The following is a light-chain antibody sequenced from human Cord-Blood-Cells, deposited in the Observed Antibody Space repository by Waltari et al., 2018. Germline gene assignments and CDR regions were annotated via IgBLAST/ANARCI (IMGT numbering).Light chain of an antibody. V-gene: IGLV1-40*01. Sequence: QSVLTQPPSVSGAPGQRVTISCTGSSSNIGAGYDVHWYQQLPGTAPKLLIYGNSHRPAGFPDRFSGSKSGTSASLASTGLQAEDEADYYCQSYDSSLGGSVFGGGTKLTIL. CDR2: GNS. CDR3: QSYDSSLGGSV. J-gene: IGLJ3*02. CDR1: SSNIGAGYD.